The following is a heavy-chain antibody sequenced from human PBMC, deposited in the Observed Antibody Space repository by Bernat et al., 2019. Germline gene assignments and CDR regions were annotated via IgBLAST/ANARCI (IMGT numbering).Heavy chain of an antibody. J-gene: IGHJ4*02. V-gene: IGHV3-74*01. Sequence: EVRLVESGGGLVQPGGSLRLSCAASGFIFRSYSMYWVRQAPGEGLFWVSRVTSDGTTTNYADSVKGRFTISRDNAKYMLYLQMNSLRAEDTAISSCVSGIMGGTNSWGQGALVTVSS. D-gene: IGHD1-26*01. CDR2: VTSDGTTT. CDR3: VSGIMGGTNS. CDR1: GFIFRSYS.